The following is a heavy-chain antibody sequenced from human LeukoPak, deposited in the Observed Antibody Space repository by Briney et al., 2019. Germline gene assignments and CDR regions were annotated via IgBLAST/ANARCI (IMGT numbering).Heavy chain of an antibody. Sequence: ASVKVSCKASGYTFTTYGISWVRQAPGQGLEWMGWISVYNGNTDYAQNLQGRVTMTTDTSTSTAYMELWSLRSDDTAVYYCARDLRIVAGLGFDIWGQGTMVTVSS. J-gene: IGHJ3*02. CDR3: ARDLRIVAGLGFDI. CDR1: GYTFTTYG. V-gene: IGHV1-18*04. CDR2: ISVYNGNT. D-gene: IGHD6-13*01.